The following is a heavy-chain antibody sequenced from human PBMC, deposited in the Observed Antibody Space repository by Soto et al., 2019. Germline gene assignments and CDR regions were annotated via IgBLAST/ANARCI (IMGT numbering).Heavy chain of an antibody. J-gene: IGHJ5*02. CDR1: GGSFSGYY. D-gene: IGHD4-4*01. CDR2: INHSGST. V-gene: IGHV4-34*01. CDR3: ARGQGNDYSNYGRTVEVWFDP. Sequence: SETLSLTCAVYGGSFSGYYWSWIRQPPGKGLEWIGEINHSGSTNYNPSLKSRVTISVDTSKNQFSLKLSSVTAADTAVYYCARGQGNDYSNYGRTVEVWFDPWGQGTLVTVSS.